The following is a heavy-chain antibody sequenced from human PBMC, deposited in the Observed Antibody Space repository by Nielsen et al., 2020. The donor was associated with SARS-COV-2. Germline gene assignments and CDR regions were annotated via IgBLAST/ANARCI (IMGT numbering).Heavy chain of an antibody. CDR2: VYPGDSDT. CDR1: GYNFATYW. Sequence: GESLKISCQGSGYNFATYWIAWVPQMPGKGLEWMGIVYPGDSDTRDSPSFQGQVIISFDKSITTAYLQWNSLQASDSAMYYCARLQSSTGGGMDVWGQGTAVTVSS. J-gene: IGHJ6*02. CDR3: ARLQSSTGGGMDV. D-gene: IGHD6-13*01. V-gene: IGHV5-51*01.